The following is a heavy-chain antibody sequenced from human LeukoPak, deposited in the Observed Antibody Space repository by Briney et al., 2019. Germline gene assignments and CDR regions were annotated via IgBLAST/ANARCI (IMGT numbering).Heavy chain of an antibody. CDR1: GFTFSHYE. CDR3: AREDCSSTSCYDPSVSDY. J-gene: IGHJ4*02. V-gene: IGHV3-48*03. Sequence: GGSLRLSCEASGFTFSHYEMNWVRQAPGKGLEWVSYISSSGYTIYYADSVRGRFTISRDNAKNSLYLQMNSLRAEDTAVYYYAREDCSSTSCYDPSVSDYWGQGTLVTVSS. D-gene: IGHD2-2*01. CDR2: ISSSGYTI.